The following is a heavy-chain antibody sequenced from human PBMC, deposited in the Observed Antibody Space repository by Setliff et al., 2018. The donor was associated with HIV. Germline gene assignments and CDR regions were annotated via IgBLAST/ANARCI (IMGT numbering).Heavy chain of an antibody. D-gene: IGHD3-22*01. V-gene: IGHV4-34*01. CDR2: INHSGST. CDR3: ARAASYYDSNWYGTDY. J-gene: IGHJ4*02. Sequence: SETLSLTCAVYGGSFSGYYWSWIRQPPGKGLEWIGEINHSGSTNYNPSLKSRVTILVDTSKNQFSLKLSSVTAADTAVYYCARAASYYDSNWYGTDYWGQGTLVTVSS. CDR1: GGSFSGYY.